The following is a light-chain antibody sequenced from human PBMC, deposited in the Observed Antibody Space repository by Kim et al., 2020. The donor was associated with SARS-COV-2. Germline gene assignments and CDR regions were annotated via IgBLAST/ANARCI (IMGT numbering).Light chain of an antibody. CDR3: GTWDSSLSAGV. Sequence: GQRVTISCSGSTSNIGNNYVSWYQQLPGAAPKLVIYDNNERPSGIPDRFSGSKSGTSATLGITGLQTGDEADYFCGTWDSSLSAGVFGGGTRVTVL. CDR1: TSNIGNNY. J-gene: IGLJ3*02. CDR2: DNN. V-gene: IGLV1-51*01.